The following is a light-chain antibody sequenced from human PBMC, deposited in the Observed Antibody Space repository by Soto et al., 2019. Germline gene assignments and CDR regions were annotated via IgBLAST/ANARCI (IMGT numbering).Light chain of an antibody. CDR3: QQYGSSSYT. Sequence: EIVLRQSPGTLSLSPGERATLSCRASQSVSSSYLAWYQQKPGQAPRLLIYGASSRATDIPDRFSGSGSGTDFTLTISRLEPEDFAVYYCQQYGSSSYTFGQGTKLEIK. J-gene: IGKJ2*01. CDR1: QSVSSSY. CDR2: GAS. V-gene: IGKV3-20*01.